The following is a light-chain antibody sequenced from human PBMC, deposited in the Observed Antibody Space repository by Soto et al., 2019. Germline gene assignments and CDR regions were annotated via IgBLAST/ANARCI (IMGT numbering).Light chain of an antibody. CDR2: EVS. CDR1: SSDVGGYNY. CDR3: SSYTSSRTLYV. V-gene: IGLV2-14*01. J-gene: IGLJ1*01. Sequence: QSVLTQATSVSGSPGQSISISCTGTSSDVGGYNYVSWYQQHPGKAPKLMIYEVSNRPSGVSNRFSGSKSGNTASLTISGLQAEDEADYYCSSYTSSRTLYVFGTGTKVTVL.